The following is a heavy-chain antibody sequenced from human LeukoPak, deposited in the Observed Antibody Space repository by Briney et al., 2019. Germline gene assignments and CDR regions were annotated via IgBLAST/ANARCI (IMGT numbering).Heavy chain of an antibody. CDR3: ARDDILTGYGAFDI. J-gene: IGHJ3*02. CDR2: IYQSGST. CDR1: GGSICRGTYY. Sequence: PPETLSLSCTISGGSICRGTYYSGWVRQPPGKGLGCIGYIYQSGSTYYNPSLKSRVTISVDRSRNQYSLKLSSVTAADTAVYYFARDDILTGYGAFDIWGQGTMVTVSS. V-gene: IGHV4-30-2*01. D-gene: IGHD3-9*01.